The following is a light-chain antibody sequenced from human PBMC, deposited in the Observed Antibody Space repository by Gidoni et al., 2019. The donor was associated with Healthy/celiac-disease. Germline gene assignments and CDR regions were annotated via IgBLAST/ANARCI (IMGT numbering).Light chain of an antibody. CDR2: QDS. CDR1: KLGDKY. Sequence: SITCSGDKLGDKYACWYQQKPGQSPVLVIYQDSKRPSGTPERFSGSNSGNTATLTISGTQAMDEADYYCQAWDSSTVVFGGGTKLTVL. V-gene: IGLV3-1*01. J-gene: IGLJ2*01. CDR3: QAWDSSTVV.